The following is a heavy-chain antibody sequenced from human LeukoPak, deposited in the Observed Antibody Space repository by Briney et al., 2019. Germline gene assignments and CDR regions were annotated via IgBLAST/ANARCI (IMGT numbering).Heavy chain of an antibody. V-gene: IGHV3-74*01. D-gene: IGHD6-19*01. J-gene: IGHJ4*02. CDR1: RFPSRSYW. Sequence: RGCALTLSCPPFRFPSRSYWLRWVRPAPGTCLVWLPRINSDGSSTSYADSVKGRFTISRDNAKNTLYLQMNSLRAEDTAVYYCARVRFGYSSIPFDYWGQGTLVTVSS. CDR2: INSDGSST. CDR3: ARVRFGYSSIPFDY.